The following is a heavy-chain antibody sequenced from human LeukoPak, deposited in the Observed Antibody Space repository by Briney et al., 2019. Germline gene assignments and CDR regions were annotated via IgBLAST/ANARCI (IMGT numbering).Heavy chain of an antibody. J-gene: IGHJ4*02. CDR3: ARDAYCGGDCYYDY. CDR2: ISGSDSYI. Sequence: GGSLRLSCAASGFTFSSYTLIWVRQAPGKGLGWVSSISGSDSYIYYADSVKGRFTISRDNAKNSLYLQMNSLRAEDTAVYYCARDAYCGGDCYYDYWGQGTLVTVSS. CDR1: GFTFSSYT. V-gene: IGHV3-21*01. D-gene: IGHD2-21*02.